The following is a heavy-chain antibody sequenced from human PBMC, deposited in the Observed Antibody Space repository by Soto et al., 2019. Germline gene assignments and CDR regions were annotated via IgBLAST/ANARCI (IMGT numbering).Heavy chain of an antibody. CDR2: VSYDGSVQ. CDR1: GLAFSNYG. CDR3: AKEHSGLYSRHYFDS. V-gene: IGHV3-30*18. J-gene: IGHJ4*02. Sequence: LRLSCSASGLAFSNYGMHWVLQSPGKGLEWVAVVSYDGSVQDYEESGKGRFTISRDNSKKTLDLQMIRLGVEETAVYYCAKEHSGLYSRHYFDSWGQGTPVTVSS. D-gene: IGHD3-10*02.